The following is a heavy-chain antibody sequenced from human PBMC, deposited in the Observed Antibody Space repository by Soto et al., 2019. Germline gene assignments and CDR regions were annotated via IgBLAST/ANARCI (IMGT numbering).Heavy chain of an antibody. Sequence: GASVKVSCKASGYTFTSYAIHWVRQAPGQRLEWMGWINAGNGNTKYSQKFQGRVTITRDTSASTAYMELSSLRSEDTAVYYCASSTGSTLDYYYYYYMDVWGKGTTVTVSS. CDR3: ASSTGSTLDYYYYYYMDV. D-gene: IGHD1-7*01. CDR1: GYTFTSYA. CDR2: INAGNGNT. J-gene: IGHJ6*03. V-gene: IGHV1-3*01.